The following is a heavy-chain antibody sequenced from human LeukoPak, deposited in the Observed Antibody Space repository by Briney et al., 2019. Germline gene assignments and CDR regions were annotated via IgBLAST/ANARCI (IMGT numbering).Heavy chain of an antibody. Sequence: PSETLSLTCAVYGGSFIGYYWSWIRQPPGKGLEWIGEINHSGSTNYNPSLKSRVTISVDTSKNQFSLKLSSVTAADTAVYYCARCTRITMVRGVIITGIYYFDYWGQGTLVTVSS. D-gene: IGHD3-10*01. J-gene: IGHJ4*02. CDR1: GGSFIGYY. V-gene: IGHV4-34*01. CDR2: INHSGST. CDR3: ARCTRITMVRGVIITGIYYFDY.